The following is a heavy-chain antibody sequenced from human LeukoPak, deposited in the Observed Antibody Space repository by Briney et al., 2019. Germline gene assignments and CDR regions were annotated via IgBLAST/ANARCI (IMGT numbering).Heavy chain of an antibody. V-gene: IGHV3-15*01. J-gene: IGHJ4*02. Sequence: GGSLRLSCEAFRFTFSSAWMSWVRQAPGKGLEWVGRIKSKADGGAIDYGAPVKGRFSVSRDDSENIFYLQMNSLKTEDTGVYYCTTAPYDGKDYWGQGTLVTVSS. CDR2: IKSKADGGAI. D-gene: IGHD4-23*01. CDR3: TTAPYDGKDY. CDR1: RFTFSSAW.